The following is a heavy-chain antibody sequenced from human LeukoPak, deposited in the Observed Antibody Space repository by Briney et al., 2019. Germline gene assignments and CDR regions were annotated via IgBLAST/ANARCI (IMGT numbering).Heavy chain of an antibody. V-gene: IGHV4-59*02. J-gene: IGHJ6*02. CDR2: IYYSGST. Sequence: SETLSLTCTVSGGSVSSYYWSWIRQPPGKGLEWIGYIYYSGSTNYNPSLKSRVTISVDTSKYLFSLKLSSVTAADTAVYHCARDNWNYGSSVDVWGQGTTVTVSS. CDR3: ARDNWNYGSSVDV. D-gene: IGHD1-7*01. CDR1: GGSVSSYY.